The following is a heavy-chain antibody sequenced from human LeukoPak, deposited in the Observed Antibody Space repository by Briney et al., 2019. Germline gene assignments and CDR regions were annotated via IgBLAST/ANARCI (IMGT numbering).Heavy chain of an antibody. J-gene: IGHJ3*01. Sequence: GGSLRLSCAASGFTFSIYSMNWVRQAPGKGLEWVSSIGGTSSSLYYAESVKGRFTISRDNARNSLYLQMNSLRAEDTAVYYCAKEAGQDYGALDAFDVWGQGTMVTVSS. CDR3: AKEAGQDYGALDAFDV. V-gene: IGHV3-21*01. D-gene: IGHD4-17*01. CDR1: GFTFSIYS. CDR2: IGGTSSSL.